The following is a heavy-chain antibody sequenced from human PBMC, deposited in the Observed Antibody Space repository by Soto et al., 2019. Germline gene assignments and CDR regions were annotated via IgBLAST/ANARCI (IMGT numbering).Heavy chain of an antibody. CDR3: ARARDIVVVVAATLFDY. D-gene: IGHD2-15*01. V-gene: IGHV4-34*01. CDR1: GGSFSGYY. Sequence: SETLSLTCAVYGGSFSGYYWSWIRQPPGKGLEWIGEINHSGSTNYNPSLKSRVTISVDMSKNQFSLKLSSVTAADTAVYYCARARDIVVVVAATLFDYWGQGTLVTVSS. J-gene: IGHJ4*02. CDR2: INHSGST.